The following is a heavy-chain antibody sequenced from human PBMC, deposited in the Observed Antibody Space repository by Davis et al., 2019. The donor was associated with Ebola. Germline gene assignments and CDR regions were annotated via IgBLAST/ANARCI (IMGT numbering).Heavy chain of an antibody. Sequence: GESLKISCTDSVITFSSYAMTWVRQAPGKGLEWVSVIYSGGSTYYADSVKGRFTISRHNSKNTLYLQMNSLRAEDTAVYYCAGLYDSSGLDYWGQGTLVTVSS. J-gene: IGHJ4*02. CDR2: IYSGGST. V-gene: IGHV3-53*04. D-gene: IGHD3-22*01. CDR1: VITFSSYA. CDR3: AGLYDSSGLDY.